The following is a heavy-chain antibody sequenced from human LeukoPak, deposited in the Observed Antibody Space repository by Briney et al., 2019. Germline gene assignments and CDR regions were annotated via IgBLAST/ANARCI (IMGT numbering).Heavy chain of an antibody. CDR3: ARGPSFQH. CDR1: GGSISSGGYY. J-gene: IGHJ1*01. V-gene: IGHV4-30-2*01. CDR2: IYHSGST. Sequence: SETLSLTCTVSGGSISSGGYYWSWIRQPPGKGLEWIGYIYHSGSTYYNPSLKSRVTISVDRSKNQFSLKLSSVTAADTAVYYCARGPSFQHWGQGTLVTVSS.